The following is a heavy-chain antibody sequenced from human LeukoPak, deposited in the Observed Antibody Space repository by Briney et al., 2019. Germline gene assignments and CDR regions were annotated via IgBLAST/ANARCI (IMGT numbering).Heavy chain of an antibody. CDR2: INHSGST. Sequence: SETLSLTCAVYGGSFSGYYWSWIRQPPGKGLEWIGEINHSGSTNYNPSLKSRVTMSVDTSKNQFSLKLSSVTAADTAVYYCARASGTGYFDYWGQGTLVTVSS. CDR1: GGSFSGYY. D-gene: IGHD3-10*01. V-gene: IGHV4-34*01. J-gene: IGHJ4*02. CDR3: ARASGTGYFDY.